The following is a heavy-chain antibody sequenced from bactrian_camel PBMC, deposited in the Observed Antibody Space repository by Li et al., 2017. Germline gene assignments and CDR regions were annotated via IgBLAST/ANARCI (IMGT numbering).Heavy chain of an antibody. CDR2: IANDGTT. V-gene: IGHV3S53*01. CDR1: ANVYC. J-gene: IGHJ4*01. Sequence: VQLVESGGGSVAAGVSLRLSCVASANVYCMGWFRQVPGKGREGVATIANDGTTDYADSVMGRFRISKDNAKNTVYLQMNDLKPEDTATYYCAALPSAGYCQGGDVGQRLLDYGELGQGTQVTVS. D-gene: IGHD4*01.